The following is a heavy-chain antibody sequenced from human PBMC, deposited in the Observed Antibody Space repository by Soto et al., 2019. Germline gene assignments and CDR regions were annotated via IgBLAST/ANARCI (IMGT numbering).Heavy chain of an antibody. CDR2: INSTGTIK. D-gene: IGHD2-2*01. CDR1: GFTFSTYS. V-gene: IGHV3-48*01. Sequence: GGSLRLSCPASGFTFSTYSMNWVRQAPGKGLEWVAYINSTGTIKYYAGSVKGRFTISRDNAKNSLYLQMNSLRAEDTAVYYCARMSSSISPGCWGQGALVTVSS. J-gene: IGHJ4*02. CDR3: ARMSSSISPGC.